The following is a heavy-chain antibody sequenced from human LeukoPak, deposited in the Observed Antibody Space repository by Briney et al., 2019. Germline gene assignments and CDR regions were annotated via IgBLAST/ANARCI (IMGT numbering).Heavy chain of an antibody. CDR1: GFTFDDYG. J-gene: IGHJ4*02. CDR2: INWNGGST. CDR3: AKGAVAFGGPLGYYFDY. V-gene: IGHV3-20*04. D-gene: IGHD6-19*01. Sequence: PGGSLRLSCAASGFTFDDYGMSWVRQAPGKGLEWVSGINWNGGSTGYADSVKGRFTISRDNAKNSLYLQMSSLRAEDTALYYCAKGAVAFGGPLGYYFDYWGQGTLVTVSS.